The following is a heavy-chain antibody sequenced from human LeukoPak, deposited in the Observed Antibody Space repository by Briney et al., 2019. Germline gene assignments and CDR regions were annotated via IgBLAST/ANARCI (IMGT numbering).Heavy chain of an antibody. CDR3: AKCRSLSPASATNY. Sequence: PGGSLRLSCAASGFTFSSYSMNWVRQAPGKGLEWVSSISSGNSYLSYADSLKGRFTISRDDSKKTLYLQMNSLRDEDMAVYYCAKCRSLSPASATNYWGQGTLVTVSS. J-gene: IGHJ4*02. CDR1: GFTFSSYS. D-gene: IGHD2-15*01. CDR2: ISSGNSYL. V-gene: IGHV3-21*04.